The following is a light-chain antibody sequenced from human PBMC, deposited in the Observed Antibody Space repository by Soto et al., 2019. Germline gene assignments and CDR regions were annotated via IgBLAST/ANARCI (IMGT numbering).Light chain of an antibody. Sequence: EIVLTQSPGTLSLSPGERATLSCRTSQSVSSNYLAWYQQKPGQAPRLLIYSASTRATGIPARFSGSGSGTEFTLTISSLQSEDFAVYYCQQYNNWITFGQGTRLEIK. CDR1: QSVSSN. CDR3: QQYNNWIT. V-gene: IGKV3-15*01. CDR2: SAS. J-gene: IGKJ5*01.